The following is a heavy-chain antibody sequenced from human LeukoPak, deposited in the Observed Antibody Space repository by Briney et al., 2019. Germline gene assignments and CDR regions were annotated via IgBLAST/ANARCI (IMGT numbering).Heavy chain of an antibody. V-gene: IGHV3-33*01. J-gene: IGHJ4*02. Sequence: PGGSLRLSCAASGFTFSSYGMHWVRQAPGKGLEWVAVIWYDGSNKYYADSVKGRFTISRDNSKNTLYLQVNSLRAEDTAVYYCARDGGVGGSYFLGYWGQGTLVAVSS. D-gene: IGHD1-26*01. CDR3: ARDGGVGGSYFLGY. CDR1: GFTFSSYG. CDR2: IWYDGSNK.